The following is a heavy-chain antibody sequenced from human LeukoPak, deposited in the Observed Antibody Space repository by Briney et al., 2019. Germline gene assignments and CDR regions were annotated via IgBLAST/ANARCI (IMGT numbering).Heavy chain of an antibody. V-gene: IGHV3-21*01. CDR1: GFTFSSYS. D-gene: IGHD6-13*01. J-gene: IGHJ4*02. CDR2: ISSSSSYI. Sequence: GGSLRLSCAASGFTFSSYSMNWVRQAPGKGLETVSSISSSSSYIYYADSVKGRFTISRDNAKNSLYLQMNSLRAEDTAVYYCARDPSSPYSSSWYINRYYFDYWGQGTLVTVSS. CDR3: ARDPSSPYSSSWYINRYYFDY.